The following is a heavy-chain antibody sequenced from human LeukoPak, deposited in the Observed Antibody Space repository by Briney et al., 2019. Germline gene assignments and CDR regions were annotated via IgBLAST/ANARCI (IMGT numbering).Heavy chain of an antibody. D-gene: IGHD6-13*01. CDR1: GGSISGYY. V-gene: IGHV4-59*01. J-gene: IGHJ4*02. CDR2: IYYSGRT. CDR3: GY. Sequence: SETLSLTCTVSGGSISGYYWSWIRQPPGKGLEWIGYIYYSGRTKYNPSLESRVTISVDTSKNQFSLKLNSVTAADIAAAQYGYWGQGTLVTVSS.